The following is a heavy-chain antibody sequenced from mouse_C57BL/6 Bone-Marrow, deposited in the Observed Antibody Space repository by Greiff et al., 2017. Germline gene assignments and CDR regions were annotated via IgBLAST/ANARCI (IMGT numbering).Heavy chain of an antibody. D-gene: IGHD1-1*01. CDR3: ARDYYYGSSYYYAMDY. Sequence: EVHLVESGGGLVQSGRSLRLSCATSGFTFSDFYMEWVRQAPGKGLEWIAASRNKANDYTTEYSASVKGRFIVSRDTSQSILYLQMNALRAEDTAIYYCARDYYYGSSYYYAMDYWGQGTSVTVSS. J-gene: IGHJ4*01. CDR1: GFTFSDFY. CDR2: SRNKANDYTT. V-gene: IGHV7-1*01.